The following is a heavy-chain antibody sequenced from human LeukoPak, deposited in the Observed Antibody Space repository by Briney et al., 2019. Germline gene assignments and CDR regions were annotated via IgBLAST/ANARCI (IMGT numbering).Heavy chain of an antibody. Sequence: PSETLSLTCTVSGGSISSYYWSWIRQPAGKGLEWLGRLYTSGRINYNPSLKSRVTISVDTSKNQFSLKLSSVTAADTAVYYCARGNKRYYDTSGYYQYWGQGTLVTVSS. CDR3: ARGNKRYYDTSGYYQY. D-gene: IGHD3-22*01. V-gene: IGHV4-4*07. CDR1: GGSISSYY. CDR2: LYTSGRI. J-gene: IGHJ4*02.